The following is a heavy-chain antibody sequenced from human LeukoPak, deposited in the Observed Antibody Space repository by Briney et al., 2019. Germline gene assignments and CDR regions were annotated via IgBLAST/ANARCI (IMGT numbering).Heavy chain of an antibody. V-gene: IGHV4-34*01. CDR3: ARGFLRYCDWLPAGGDAFDI. CDR2: INHSGST. D-gene: IGHD3-9*01. J-gene: IGHJ3*02. CDR1: GGSFSGYS. Sequence: PSETLSLTCAVYGGSFSGYSWSWIRQPPGQGLEWIGEINHSGSTNYNPSLKSRVTISVDTTKNQFSLKLSSVTAADTAVYYCARGFLRYCDWLPAGGDAFDIWGQGTMVTVSS.